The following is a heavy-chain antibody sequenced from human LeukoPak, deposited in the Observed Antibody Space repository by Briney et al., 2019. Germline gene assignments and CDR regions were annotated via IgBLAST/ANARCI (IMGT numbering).Heavy chain of an antibody. CDR3: ARDLRKFQWLPSYFDY. CDR1: GFTFSSYG. V-gene: IGHV3-33*01. D-gene: IGHD6-19*01. J-gene: IGHJ4*02. CDR2: IWYDGSNK. Sequence: GGSLRLSCAASGFTFSSYGMHWVRKAPGKGLEWVAVIWYDGSNKYYADSVKGRFTISRDNSKNTLYLQMNSLRAEDTAVYYCARDLRKFQWLPSYFDYWGQGTLVTVSS.